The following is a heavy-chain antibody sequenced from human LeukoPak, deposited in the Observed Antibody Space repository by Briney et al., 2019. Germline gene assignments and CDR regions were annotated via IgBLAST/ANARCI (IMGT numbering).Heavy chain of an antibody. J-gene: IGHJ5*02. CDR2: IYHSGST. V-gene: IGHV4-4*02. Sequence: PSETLSLTCAVSGGSISSSNWWSWVRQPPGKGLEWIGEIYHSGSTNYNPSLKSRVTVSVDKSKNQFSLKLSSVTAADTAVYYCARSVVTLNWFDPWGQGTLVTVSS. D-gene: IGHD3-22*01. CDR3: ARSVVTLNWFDP. CDR1: GGSISSSNW.